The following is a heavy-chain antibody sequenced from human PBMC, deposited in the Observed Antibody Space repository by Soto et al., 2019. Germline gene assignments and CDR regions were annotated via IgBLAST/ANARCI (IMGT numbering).Heavy chain of an antibody. V-gene: IGHV4-39*01. CDR2: VYQSGTT. CDR1: GVSISTISDF. Sequence: SETLSLTCSVSGVSISTISDFWGWIRQAPGKGLEWIGNVYQSGTTRLNPSLKSRVSIFVDRSKNQFSLELNSATAADRAVYYCARQPESTSYFDYWGQGILVTVSS. CDR3: ARQPESTSYFDY. D-gene: IGHD2-2*01. J-gene: IGHJ4*02.